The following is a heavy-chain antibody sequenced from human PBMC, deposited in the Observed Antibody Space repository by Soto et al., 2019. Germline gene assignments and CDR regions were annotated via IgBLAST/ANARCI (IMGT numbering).Heavy chain of an antibody. D-gene: IGHD2-21*02. CDR1: GFTFSSYG. CDR2: ISYDGSNK. J-gene: IGHJ6*02. V-gene: IGHV3-30*18. CDR3: AKDLGVVTATLYGMDV. Sequence: PGGSLRLSCAASGFTFSSYGMHWVRQAPGKGLEWVAVISYDGSNKYYADSVKGRFTISRDNSKNTLYLQMNSLRAEDTAVYYCAKDLGVVTATLYGMDVWGQGTTVTV.